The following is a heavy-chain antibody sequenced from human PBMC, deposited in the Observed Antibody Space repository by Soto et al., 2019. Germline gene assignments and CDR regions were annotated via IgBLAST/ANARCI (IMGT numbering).Heavy chain of an antibody. V-gene: IGHV4-39*01. CDR2: IYYSGST. CDR1: GDSISSSHYY. D-gene: IGHD2-2*01. J-gene: IGHJ4*02. Sequence: SETLSLTCTVSGDSISSSHYYWDWRRQHPGKGLEWIGSIYYSGSTYYNPSLKSRVTISVDTSKNQFSLKLSSVTAADTAVYFCARHRRDIVVVPSYYFDYWGQGTLVTVSS. CDR3: ARHRRDIVVVPSYYFDY.